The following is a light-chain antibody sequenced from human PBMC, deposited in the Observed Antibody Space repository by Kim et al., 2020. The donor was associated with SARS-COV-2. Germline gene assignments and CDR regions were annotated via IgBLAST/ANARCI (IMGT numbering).Light chain of an antibody. J-gene: IGLJ2*01. V-gene: IGLV3-9*01. CDR2: RDS. CDR1: NIGSKK. CDR3: QVWDSSTVV. Sequence: VALGQTARITCGGNNIGSKKVHWYQQKPGQAPVLVIYRDSNRPSGIPERFSGSNAGKTATLTISRAQAGDEADYYCQVWDSSTVVFGGGTQLTVL.